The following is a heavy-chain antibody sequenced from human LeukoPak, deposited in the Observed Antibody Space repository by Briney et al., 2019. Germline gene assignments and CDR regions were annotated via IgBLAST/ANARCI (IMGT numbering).Heavy chain of an antibody. CDR2: IYSGGST. Sequence: GGSLRLSCAASGFTVSSNYMSWVRQAPGKGLEWVSVIYSGGSTYYADSVKGRFTISRDNPKNTLYLQMNSLRAEDTAVYYCARDLGAVAGTGDAFDIWGQGTMVTVSS. CDR1: GFTVSSNY. D-gene: IGHD6-19*01. J-gene: IGHJ3*02. CDR3: ARDLGAVAGTGDAFDI. V-gene: IGHV3-53*01.